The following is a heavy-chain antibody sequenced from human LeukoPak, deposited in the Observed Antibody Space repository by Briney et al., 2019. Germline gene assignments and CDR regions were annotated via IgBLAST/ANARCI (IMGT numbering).Heavy chain of an antibody. J-gene: IGHJ4*02. D-gene: IGHD2-15*01. V-gene: IGHV4-39*07. CDR2: IYYSGST. Sequence: SETLSLTCTVSGGSISSSSYYWGWIRQPPGKGLEWIGSIYYSGSTYYNPSLKSRVTISVDTSKNQFSLKLSSVTAADTAVYYCARLGVCSGGSCSFDYWGQGTLVTVSS. CDR3: ARLGVCSGGSCSFDY. CDR1: GGSISSSSYY.